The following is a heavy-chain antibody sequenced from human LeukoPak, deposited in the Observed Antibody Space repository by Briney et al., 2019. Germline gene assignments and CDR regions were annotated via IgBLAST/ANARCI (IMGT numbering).Heavy chain of an antibody. Sequence: SVKVSCKAVGDTFSIYGISWVRQAPGQGLEWMGGIIPISGAAEYAQKFQGRVTITADEPTTTAYMELTSLTSDDTAVYYCARVFWFGAEYYAMDVWGQGTTVTVSS. J-gene: IGHJ6*02. CDR1: GDTFSIYG. CDR3: ARVFWFGAEYYAMDV. D-gene: IGHD3-10*01. CDR2: IIPISGAA. V-gene: IGHV1-69*13.